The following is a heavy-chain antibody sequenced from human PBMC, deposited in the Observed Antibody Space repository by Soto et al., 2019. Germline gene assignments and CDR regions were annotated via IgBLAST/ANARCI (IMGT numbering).Heavy chain of an antibody. CDR1: GGSISSSSYY. V-gene: IGHV4-39*01. CDR3: ARHSSGIFGVVNVWFDP. D-gene: IGHD3-3*01. Sequence: SETMSLTCTVSGGSISSSSYYLGWIRQPPGKGLEWIGSIYYSGSTYYNPSLKSRVTISVDTSKNQFSLKLSSVTAADTAVYYCARHSSGIFGVVNVWFDPWGQGTLVTVSS. CDR2: IYYSGST. J-gene: IGHJ5*02.